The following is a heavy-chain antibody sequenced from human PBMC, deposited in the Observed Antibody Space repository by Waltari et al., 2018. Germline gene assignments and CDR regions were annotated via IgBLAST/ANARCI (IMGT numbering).Heavy chain of an antibody. D-gene: IGHD6-13*01. J-gene: IGHJ6*02. V-gene: IGHV3-13*01. CDR2: IGTAGDT. CDR1: GFTFSSYD. CDR3: ARGPPLAAAGRYGMDV. Sequence: EVQLVESGGGLVQPGGSLRLSCAASGFTFSSYDMHWVRQATGKGLEWVSAIGTAGDTYYPCSVKGRFTISRENAKNSLYLQMNSLRAEDTAVYYCARGPPLAAAGRYGMDVWGQGTTVTVSS.